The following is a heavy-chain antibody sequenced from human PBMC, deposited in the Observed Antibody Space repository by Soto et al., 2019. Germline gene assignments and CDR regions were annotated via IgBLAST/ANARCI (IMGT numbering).Heavy chain of an antibody. CDR3: ARHGFGPLHGLVDV. CDR2: INYDGYS. V-gene: IGHV4-59*08. CDR1: GGSITNYY. D-gene: IGHD3-10*01. J-gene: IGHJ6*02. Sequence: QVQLQESGPGLVKPSETLSLTCTVSGGSITNYYCSWFRQPPGKGLEWIGYINYDGYSAYNLSLKRRVTLPMDASQTQFSLMLESVTATDTAVYYCARHGFGPLHGLVDVWGPGTTVIVSS.